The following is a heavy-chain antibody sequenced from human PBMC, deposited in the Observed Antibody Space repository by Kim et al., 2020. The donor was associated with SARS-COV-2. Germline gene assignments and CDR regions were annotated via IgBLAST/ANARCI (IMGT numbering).Heavy chain of an antibody. J-gene: IGHJ5*02. D-gene: IGHD3-9*01. Sequence: SETLSLTCTVSGGSISSYYWSWIRQPPGKGLEWIGYIYYSGSTNYNPSLKSRVTISVDTSKNQFSLKLSSVTAADTAVYYCARHPRSDWLLAPWGQGTLVTVSS. V-gene: IGHV4-59*08. CDR3: ARHPRSDWLLAP. CDR2: IYYSGST. CDR1: GGSISSYY.